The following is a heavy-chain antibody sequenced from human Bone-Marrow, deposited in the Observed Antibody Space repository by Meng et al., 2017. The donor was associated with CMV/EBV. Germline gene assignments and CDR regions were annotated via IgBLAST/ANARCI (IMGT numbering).Heavy chain of an antibody. CDR1: GFTFSSYE. J-gene: IGHJ3*01. CDR3: AKDGGQPGTMYFSFDV. D-gene: IGHD3-10*02. Sequence: GGSLRLSCAASGFTFSSYEMNWVRQAPGKGLEWVSYISSSGSTIYYADSVKGRFTISKDNSKATLYLQVGSLRTEDTAIYYCAKDGGQPGTMYFSFDVWGEGTMVTVSS. V-gene: IGHV3-48*03. CDR2: ISSSGSTI.